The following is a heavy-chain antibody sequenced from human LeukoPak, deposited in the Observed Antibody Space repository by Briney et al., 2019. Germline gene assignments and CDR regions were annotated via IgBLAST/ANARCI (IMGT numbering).Heavy chain of an antibody. CDR3: ARGREWEPKVFDY. D-gene: IGHD1-26*01. Sequence: SETLSLTCTVSGGSISGYYWSWIRQPPGKGLEWIGYIYHSGSTNYNPSLKSRVTISVDTSKNQFSLKLSSETAADTAVYYCARGREWEPKVFDYWGQGTLVTVSS. CDR2: IYHSGST. J-gene: IGHJ4*02. CDR1: GGSISGYY. V-gene: IGHV4-59*01.